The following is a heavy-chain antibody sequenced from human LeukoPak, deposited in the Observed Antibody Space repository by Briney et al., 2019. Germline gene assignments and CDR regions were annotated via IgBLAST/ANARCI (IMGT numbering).Heavy chain of an antibody. CDR3: ARGDKPGQGFDY. Sequence: SETLSLTCTVSGGSISSYYWSWIRQPAGKGLEWIGRIYTSGSTNYDPSLKSRLTMSVDTSKNQFSLNLTSVTAADTAVYYCARGDKPGQGFDYWGQGTLVTVSS. CDR2: IYTSGST. CDR1: GGSISSYY. V-gene: IGHV4-4*07. D-gene: IGHD2-15*01. J-gene: IGHJ4*02.